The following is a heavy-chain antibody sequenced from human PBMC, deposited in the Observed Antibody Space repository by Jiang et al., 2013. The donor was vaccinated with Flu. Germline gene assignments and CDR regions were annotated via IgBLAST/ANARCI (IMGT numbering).Heavy chain of an antibody. V-gene: IGHV1-24*01. CDR2: FDPERGKT. J-gene: IGHJ4*02. Sequence: KKPGASVKVSCKVSGYSLTELSIHWVRQAPGKGLEWMGGFDPERGKTIYAQKFQGRVTMTEYTSIDTVYMELSSLRSEDTAVYYCATDLSSSWYYFDYWGQGTLITVSS. D-gene: IGHD6-13*01. CDR3: ATDLSSSWYYFDY. CDR1: GYSLTELS.